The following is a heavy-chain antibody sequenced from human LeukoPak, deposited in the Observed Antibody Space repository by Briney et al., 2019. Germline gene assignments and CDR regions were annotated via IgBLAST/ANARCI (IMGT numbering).Heavy chain of an antibody. J-gene: IGHJ5*02. Sequence: SETLSLTCTVSGGSFSSYYWSWIRQPPGKGLEWIGYIYHSGSTNYNPSLKSRVTISVDRSKNQFSLKLSSVTAADTAVYYCARSKAHLSTSWYGTWFDPWGQGTLVTVSS. CDR1: GGSFSSYY. D-gene: IGHD2-2*01. CDR3: ARSKAHLSTSWYGTWFDP. CDR2: IYHSGST. V-gene: IGHV4-4*09.